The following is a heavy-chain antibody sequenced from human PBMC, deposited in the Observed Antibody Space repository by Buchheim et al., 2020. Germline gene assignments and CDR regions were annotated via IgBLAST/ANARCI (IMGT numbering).Heavy chain of an antibody. CDR2: FSRVSGNT. V-gene: IGHV3-23*04. Sequence: VQLVESGGGVVQPGRSLRLSCAASGFTFSSSAMNWVRQAPGKGLEWVSGFSRVSGNTYYAESVKGRVTMSREDSSTTLHLQMNSLRAEDTAVYYCAKASYCSSSTCYLAAMDVWGQGTT. D-gene: IGHD2-2*01. CDR1: GFTFSSSA. CDR3: AKASYCSSSTCYLAAMDV. J-gene: IGHJ6*02.